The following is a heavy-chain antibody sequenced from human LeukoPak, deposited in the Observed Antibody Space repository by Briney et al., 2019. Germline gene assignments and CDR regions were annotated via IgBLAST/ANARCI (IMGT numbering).Heavy chain of an antibody. D-gene: IGHD3-10*01. CDR2: INHSGST. V-gene: IGHV4-34*01. CDR1: GFTFSSYS. Sequence: GSLRLSCAASGFTFSSYSMNWVRQAPGKGLEWIGEINHSGSTDYNPSLKSRVTISVDTSKNQFSLKLSSVTAADTAVYYCARGRRSFGSGSYYISPFDYWGQGTLVTVSS. J-gene: IGHJ4*02. CDR3: ARGRRSFGSGSYYISPFDY.